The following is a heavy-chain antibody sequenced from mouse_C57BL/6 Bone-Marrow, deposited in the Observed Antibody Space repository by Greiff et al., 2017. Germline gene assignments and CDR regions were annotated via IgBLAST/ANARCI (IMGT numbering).Heavy chain of an antibody. V-gene: IGHV1-64*01. Sequence: QVQLQQPGAELVKPGASVKLSCKASGYTFTSYWMHWVKQRPGQGLEWIGMIHPNSGSTNYNEKFKSKATLTVDKSSSTAYMQLSSLTSEDSAVYYCAYYYGTLFAYWGQGTLVTVSA. J-gene: IGHJ3*01. CDR2: IHPNSGST. CDR1: GYTFTSYW. CDR3: AYYYGTLFAY. D-gene: IGHD1-1*01.